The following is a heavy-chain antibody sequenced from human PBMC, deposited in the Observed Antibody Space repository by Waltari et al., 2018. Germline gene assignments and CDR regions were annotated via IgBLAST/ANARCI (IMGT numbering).Heavy chain of an antibody. J-gene: IGHJ4*02. CDR3: ARGRIAVAGFDY. D-gene: IGHD6-19*01. CDR1: GFTFSNYG. CDR2: INSDGSST. Sequence: EVQLVESGGGLVQPGGSLRLPCAASGFTFSNYGMHGVRQGPGKGLGVVSRINSDGSSTSYADSVKGRFTISRDNAKNTLYLQMNSLRAEDTAVYYCARGRIAVAGFDYWGQGTLVTVSS. V-gene: IGHV3-74*01.